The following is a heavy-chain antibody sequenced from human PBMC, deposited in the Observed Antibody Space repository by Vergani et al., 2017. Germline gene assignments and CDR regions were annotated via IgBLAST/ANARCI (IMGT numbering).Heavy chain of an antibody. CDR2: ISGSVG. V-gene: IGHV3-23*04. Sequence: EVQLVESGGVVVQPGGSLRLSCAASGFTFSSYAMSWVRQAPGKGLEWVSAISGSVGYADSVKGRFTISRDNAKNSLYLQMNSLRAEDTAFYYCAKDASSGWYGDFDYWGQGTLVTVSS. J-gene: IGHJ4*02. CDR1: GFTFSSYA. CDR3: AKDASSGWYGDFDY. D-gene: IGHD6-19*01.